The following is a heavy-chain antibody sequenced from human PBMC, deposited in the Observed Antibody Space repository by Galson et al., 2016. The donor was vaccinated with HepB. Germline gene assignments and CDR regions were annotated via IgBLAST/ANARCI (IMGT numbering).Heavy chain of an antibody. CDR2: ITGSGVSS. Sequence: SLRLSCAASGFTFRDSTMTWVRQAPGKGLHWVSTITGSGVSSYYEDSVKGRFTTSRDNSKNILYLQMNSLRADDTAVYYCAKDGGTWGYYYGDWNLDLWGRGTLVTVSS. CDR3: AKDGGTWGYYYGDWNLDL. V-gene: IGHV3-23*01. CDR1: GFTFRDST. D-gene: IGHD3-16*01. J-gene: IGHJ2*01.